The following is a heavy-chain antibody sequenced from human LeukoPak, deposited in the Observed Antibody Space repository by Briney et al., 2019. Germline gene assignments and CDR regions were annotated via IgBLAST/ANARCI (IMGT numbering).Heavy chain of an antibody. CDR3: ARVYCDFWSGYYPYYFDY. D-gene: IGHD3-3*01. CDR1: GYTFTSYG. CDR2: ISAYNGNT. Sequence: ASVKVSCKASGYTFTSYGISWVRQAPGQGLEWMGWISAYNGNTNYAQKLQGRVTMTTDTSTSTAYMELRSLRSDDTAVYYCARVYCDFWSGYYPYYFDYWGQGTLVTVSS. J-gene: IGHJ4*02. V-gene: IGHV1-18*01.